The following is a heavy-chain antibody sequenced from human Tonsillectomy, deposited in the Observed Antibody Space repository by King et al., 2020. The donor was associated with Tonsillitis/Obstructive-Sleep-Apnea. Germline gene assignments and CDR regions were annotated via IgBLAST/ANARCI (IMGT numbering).Heavy chain of an antibody. D-gene: IGHD3-10*01. CDR2: IIPIFCTA. J-gene: IGHJ5*02. CDR3: ARDGRFREFDP. V-gene: IGHV1-69*12. CDR1: GGTFSSYA. Sequence: QLVQSGAEVKKPGSSVKVSCKASGGTFSSYAISWVRQAPGPGLEWMGGIIPIFCTANHAQKFQGRGTITADESTSTAYMELSSLRSEDTAVYYCARDGRFREFDPWGQGTLVTVSS.